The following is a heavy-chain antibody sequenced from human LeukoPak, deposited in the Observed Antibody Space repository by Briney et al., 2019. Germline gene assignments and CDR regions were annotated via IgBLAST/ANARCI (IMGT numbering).Heavy chain of an antibody. D-gene: IGHD1-26*01. CDR3: ARGYGIVGATTDYYYGMDV. CDR1: GYTFTSYD. Sequence: ASVKVSCKASGYTFTSYDINWVRQATGQGLEWVGWMNPNSGNTGYAQKFQGRVTMTRNTSISTAYMELSSLRSEDTAVYYCARGYGIVGATTDYYYGMDVWGQGTTVTVSS. CDR2: MNPNSGNT. V-gene: IGHV1-8*01. J-gene: IGHJ6*02.